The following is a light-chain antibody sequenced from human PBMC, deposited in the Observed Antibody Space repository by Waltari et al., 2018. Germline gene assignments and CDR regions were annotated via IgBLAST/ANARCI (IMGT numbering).Light chain of an antibody. CDR3: ATWDNSLTAVV. CDR1: SSNIGNYL. V-gene: IGLV1-51*01. Sequence: QSVLTQPPSVSAAPGQKVTIPCSGSSSNIGNYLVSWYHQLPGATPKLLIYDNYKRPPGIPDRFSASKSGTSATLDITGLQIGDEADYYCATWDNSLTAVVFGGGTKLTVL. CDR2: DNY. J-gene: IGLJ3*02.